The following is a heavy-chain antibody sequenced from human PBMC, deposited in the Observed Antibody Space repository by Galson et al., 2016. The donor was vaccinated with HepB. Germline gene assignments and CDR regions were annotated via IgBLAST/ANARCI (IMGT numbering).Heavy chain of an antibody. Sequence: SVKVSCKASGYSFTNYGISWVRQAPGQGLEWMGWISTYNGNTNYAQKLQGRVTMTTDTSTSTAYMELRSRRSDDTAVYYCARERGNYHYFDSWGQGTLVTVSS. CDR1: GYSFTNYG. CDR3: ARERGNYHYFDS. CDR2: ISTYNGNT. J-gene: IGHJ4*02. D-gene: IGHD1-7*01. V-gene: IGHV1-18*01.